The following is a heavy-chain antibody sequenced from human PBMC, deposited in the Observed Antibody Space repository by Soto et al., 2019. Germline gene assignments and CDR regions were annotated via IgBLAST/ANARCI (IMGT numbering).Heavy chain of an antibody. CDR3: ARHYSSGSRNWFDP. CDR2: IYYSGST. V-gene: IGHV4-39*01. D-gene: IGHD6-19*01. J-gene: IGHJ5*02. CDR1: GGSINSSSYF. Sequence: SETLSLTCSASGGSINSSSYFWGWVRQPPGKGLEWIGSIYYSGSTYYNPSLRSRVTISVDTSKNQFSLKLSSVTAADTAVFYCARHYSSGSRNWFDPWGQGTLVTVSS.